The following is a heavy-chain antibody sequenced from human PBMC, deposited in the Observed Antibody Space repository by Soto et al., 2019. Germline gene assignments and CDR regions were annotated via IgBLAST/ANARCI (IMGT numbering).Heavy chain of an antibody. V-gene: IGHV3-48*02. CDR2: ISPVSTSK. CDR1: GFTFSGRG. J-gene: IGHJ4*02. D-gene: IGHD5-12*01. Sequence: GGSLRLSCAASGFTFSGRGMIWVRQAPGKGLEWLSYISPVSTSKYYADSAKGRFSISRDNARASLYLQMNSLRDDDTAVYYCATVDGPTVATMFFDYWGQGILITVSS. CDR3: ATVDGPTVATMFFDY.